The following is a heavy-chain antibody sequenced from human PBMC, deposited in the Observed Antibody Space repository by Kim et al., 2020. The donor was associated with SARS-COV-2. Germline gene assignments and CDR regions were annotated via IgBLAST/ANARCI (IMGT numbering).Heavy chain of an antibody. D-gene: IGHD3-3*02. Sequence: THHADSVKGRFTVSRDNSKNTLYLQMSSLRTEDTAVYYCVRDAFGMDVWGQGTTVTVSS. CDR3: VRDAFGMDV. V-gene: IGHV3-64D*09. CDR2: T. J-gene: IGHJ6*02.